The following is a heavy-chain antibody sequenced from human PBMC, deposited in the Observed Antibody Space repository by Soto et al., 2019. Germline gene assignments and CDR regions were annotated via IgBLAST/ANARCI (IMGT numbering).Heavy chain of an antibody. CDR1: GFTFSSYS. Sequence: SLRLSYAASGFTFSSYSMNWVRQAPGKGLEWVSYISSSSSTKFYADSVKGRFTISRDNARNSLYLQMNSLRAEDTAVYYCARDIDGGGQGTLVTVSS. D-gene: IGHD2-15*01. CDR2: ISSSSSTK. V-gene: IGHV3-48*01. J-gene: IGHJ4*02. CDR3: ARDIDG.